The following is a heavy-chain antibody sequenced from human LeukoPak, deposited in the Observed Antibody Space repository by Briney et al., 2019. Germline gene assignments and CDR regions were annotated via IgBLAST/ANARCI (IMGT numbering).Heavy chain of an antibody. D-gene: IGHD3-10*01. J-gene: IGHJ4*02. CDR2: IYPGDSDT. CDR3: ARLHYYGSGSYYNEPLYFDY. Sequence: GESLKISCKGSGYSFTRNWIGWVRQMPGKGLEWMGIIYPGDSDTRCSPSFQGQVTISADKSISTAYLQWSSLKASDTAMYYCARLHYYGSGSYYNEPLYFDYWGQGTLVTVSS. V-gene: IGHV5-51*01. CDR1: GYSFTRNW.